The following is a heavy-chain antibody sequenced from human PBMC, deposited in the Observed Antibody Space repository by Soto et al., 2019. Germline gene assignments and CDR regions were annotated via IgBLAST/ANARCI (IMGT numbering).Heavy chain of an antibody. V-gene: IGHV1-3*01. D-gene: IGHD3-22*01. CDR1: GYTFTSYA. CDR2: INAGNGNT. CDR3: ARDLDPDSSGIPRVH. J-gene: IGHJ4*02. Sequence: ASVKVSCKASGYTFTSYAMHWVRQAPGQRLEWMGWINAGNGNTKYSQKFQGRVTITRDTSASTAYMELSSLRSEDTAVYYCARDLDPDSSGIPRVHWGQGTLVTVSS.